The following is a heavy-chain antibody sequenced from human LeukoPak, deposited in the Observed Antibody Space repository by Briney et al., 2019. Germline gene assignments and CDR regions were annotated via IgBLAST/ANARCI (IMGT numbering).Heavy chain of an antibody. D-gene: IGHD3-10*01. CDR3: AKDVMLRFGELIR. V-gene: IGHV3-23*01. CDR1: GFTFNKYA. CDR2: ISGSGGST. Sequence: GGSLRLSCASSGFTFNKYAMTWVRQAPGRGLEWVSAISGSGGSTYYADSVKGRFTISRDNSKNTLYLQMNSLRAEDTAVYYCAKDVMLRFGELIRWGQGTLVTVSS. J-gene: IGHJ4*02.